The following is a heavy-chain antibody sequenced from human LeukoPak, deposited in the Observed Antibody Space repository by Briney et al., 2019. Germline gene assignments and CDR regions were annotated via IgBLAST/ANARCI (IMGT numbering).Heavy chain of an antibody. CDR2: IYYSGST. D-gene: IGHD3-3*01. J-gene: IGHJ4*02. V-gene: IGHV4-59*01. CDR1: GGPISSYY. Sequence: SETLSLTCTVSGGPISSYYWSWIRQPPGKGLEWIGYIYYSGSTNYNPSLKSRVTISVDTSKNQFSLKLSSVTAADTAVYYCAREPPYYDFWGGSFDYWGQGTLVTVSS. CDR3: AREPPYYDFWGGSFDY.